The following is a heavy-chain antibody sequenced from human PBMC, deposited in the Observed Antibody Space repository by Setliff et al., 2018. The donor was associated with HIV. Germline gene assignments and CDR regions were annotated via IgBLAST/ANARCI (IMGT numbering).Heavy chain of an antibody. CDR2: IYTNGNT. V-gene: IGHV4-61*02. CDR3: ARGKGGLVGPAEFDY. J-gene: IGHJ4*02. D-gene: IGHD1-26*01. Sequence: PSETLSLTCTVSGGSISRGSYYWSWIRQPAGKGLEWIGRIYTNGNTQYNPSLKSRVTMSEETSKNQFSLKLKSVTAADTAIYFCARGKGGLVGPAEFDYWGPGTLVTVSS. CDR1: GGSISRGSYY.